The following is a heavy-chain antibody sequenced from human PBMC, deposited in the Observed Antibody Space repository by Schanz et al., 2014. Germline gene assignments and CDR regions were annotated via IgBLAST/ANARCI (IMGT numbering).Heavy chain of an antibody. Sequence: QVQLQESGPGLVKPSQTLSLACSVSGASISSSGYYWSWIRQHPGKGLEWIGYIYDGGSAYYNPSLKSRGTISVDTSKNQFSLRLSSVTAADTAVYYCARAGSWPDYWGQGSLVTVSS. CDR1: GASISSSGYY. V-gene: IGHV4-31*03. CDR3: ARAGSWPDY. CDR2: IYDGGSA. D-gene: IGHD6-13*01. J-gene: IGHJ4*02.